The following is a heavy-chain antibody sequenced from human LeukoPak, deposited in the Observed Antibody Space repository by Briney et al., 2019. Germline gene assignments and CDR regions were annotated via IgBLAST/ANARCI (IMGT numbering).Heavy chain of an antibody. V-gene: IGHV4-39*01. CDR3: ASQYDSSGYLVGFDY. CDR1: DGSISSGSYH. CDR2: IYYNGIT. D-gene: IGHD3-22*01. Sequence: SETLSLTCTVSDGSISSGSYHWGWIRQPPGKGLEWIGSIYYNGITYYNPSLKSRVTMSVDTSNNQFALKLSSVTAADTAIYYCASQYDSSGYLVGFDYWGQGTLVTVSS. J-gene: IGHJ4*02.